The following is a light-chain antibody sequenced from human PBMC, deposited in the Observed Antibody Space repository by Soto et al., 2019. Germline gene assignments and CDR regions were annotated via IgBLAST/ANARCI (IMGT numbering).Light chain of an antibody. J-gene: IGLJ2*01. CDR1: KLGDKY. Sequence: SYELTQPPSVSVSPGQTASITCSGDKLGDKYASWYQQKPGQSPVLVIYQDIRRPSGIPERFSGSSSGNTATLTISGTQAMVEADYYCQAWDINTMVFGGGTKLTVL. CDR3: QAWDINTMV. V-gene: IGLV3-1*01. CDR2: QDI.